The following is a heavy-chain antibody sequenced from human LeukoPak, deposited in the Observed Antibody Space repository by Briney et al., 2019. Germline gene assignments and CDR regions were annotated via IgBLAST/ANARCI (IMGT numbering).Heavy chain of an antibody. J-gene: IGHJ5*02. Sequence: GGSLRLSCAASGFTFSSYSMNWVRQAPGKGLEWVSSISSSSSYIYYADSVKGRFTISRDNAKSSLYLQTNSLRAEDTAVYYCARVLCSGGSCYINWFDPWGQGTLVTVSS. CDR3: ARVLCSGGSCYINWFDP. CDR1: GFTFSSYS. CDR2: ISSSSSYI. V-gene: IGHV3-21*01. D-gene: IGHD2-15*01.